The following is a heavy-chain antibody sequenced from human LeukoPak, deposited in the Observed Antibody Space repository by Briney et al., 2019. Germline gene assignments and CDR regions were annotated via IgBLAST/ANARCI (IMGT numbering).Heavy chain of an antibody. Sequence: SETLSLTRTVSGGSISSYYWSWIRQPPGKGLEWIGYIYYSVSTNYNPSLKSRVSISLDMSKNQLSLKLNSVTAADTAVYYCARGGSYFGYWGQGTLVTVSS. CDR1: GGSISSYY. V-gene: IGHV4-59*01. J-gene: IGHJ4*02. CDR3: ARGGSYFGY. CDR2: IYYSVST. D-gene: IGHD1-26*01.